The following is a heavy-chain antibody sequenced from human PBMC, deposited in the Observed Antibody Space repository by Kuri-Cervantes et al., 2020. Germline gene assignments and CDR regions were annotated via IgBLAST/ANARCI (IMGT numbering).Heavy chain of an antibody. CDR3: ARTGYYYYMDV. J-gene: IGHJ6*03. Sequence: SVKVSCRASGYTFTDCYIHWVRQAPGQGLEWMGGIIPIFGTANYAQKFQGRVTITADESTSTAYMELSSLRSEDTAVYYCARTGYYYYMDVWGKGTTVTVSS. CDR2: IIPIFGTA. V-gene: IGHV1-69*13. D-gene: IGHD1-1*01. CDR1: GYTFTDCY.